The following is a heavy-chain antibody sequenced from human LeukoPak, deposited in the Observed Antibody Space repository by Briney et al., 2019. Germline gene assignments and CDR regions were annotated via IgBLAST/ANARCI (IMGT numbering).Heavy chain of an antibody. CDR2: IKQDGSEK. Sequence: TGGSLRLSCAASVFTFSSYWMNWVRQAPGKGLEWVANIKQDGSEKYYVDSVKGRFTISRDNAKNSLYLQMNSLRGDDTAVYYCARGWFGDAWGQGTLVTVSS. CDR1: VFTFSSYW. V-gene: IGHV3-7*04. D-gene: IGHD3-10*01. J-gene: IGHJ5*02. CDR3: ARGWFGDA.